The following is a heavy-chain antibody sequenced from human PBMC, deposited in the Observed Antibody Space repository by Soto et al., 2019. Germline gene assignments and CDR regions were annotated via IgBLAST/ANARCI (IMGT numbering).Heavy chain of an antibody. D-gene: IGHD1-26*01. V-gene: IGHV2-5*02. J-gene: IGHJ4*02. Sequence: QITLKESGPTLVKPTQTLTLTCTFSGFSLPTDRVGVGWIRQPPGKALEWLAVIYWDDSKTYRPSLKSRLTITKDTSKNQVALTMTDMDPVDTATYYCAHAYGGRSLYGGQGTLFTVSS. CDR3: AHAYGGRSLY. CDR1: GFSLPTDRVG. CDR2: IYWDDSK.